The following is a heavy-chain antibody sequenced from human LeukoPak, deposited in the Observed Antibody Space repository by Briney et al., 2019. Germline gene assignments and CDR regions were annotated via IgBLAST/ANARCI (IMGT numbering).Heavy chain of an antibody. CDR2: ISGSDFTI. CDR3: ARWYYDGSYTMDV. CDR1: GFTFSDYC. V-gene: IGHV3-11*01. J-gene: IGHJ6*02. D-gene: IGHD3-3*01. Sequence: GGSLRLSCAASGFTFSDYCMSWFRQAPGRGLEWLSYISGSDFTIYADSVKGRFTISRDNAKNSLYLQMVSLRAEDTAVYYCARWYYDGSYTMDVWGQGTTVTVFS.